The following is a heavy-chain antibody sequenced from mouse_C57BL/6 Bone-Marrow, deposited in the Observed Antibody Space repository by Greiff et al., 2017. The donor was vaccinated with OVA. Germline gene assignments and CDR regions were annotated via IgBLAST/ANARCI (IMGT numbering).Heavy chain of an antibody. J-gene: IGHJ3*01. Sequence: QVQLQQPGAELVMPGASVKLSCKASGYTFTSYWMHWVKQRPGQGLEWIGEIDPSDRYTNYNQKFKGKSTLTVDKSSSTAYMQLSSLTSEDSEADDCAREEYDDGGSWFAYWGQGTLVTVSA. CDR3: AREEYDDGGSWFAY. CDR1: GYTFTSYW. D-gene: IGHD2-14*01. V-gene: IGHV1-69*01. CDR2: IDPSDRYT.